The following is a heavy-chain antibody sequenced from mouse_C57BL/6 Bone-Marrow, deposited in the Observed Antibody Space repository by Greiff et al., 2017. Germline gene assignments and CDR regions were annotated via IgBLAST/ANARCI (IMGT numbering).Heavy chain of an antibody. J-gene: IGHJ3*01. D-gene: IGHD2-4*01. CDR1: GYSFTDYY. V-gene: IGHV1-76*01. CDR3: AREKADDYDGFAY. CDR2: IYPGSGNT. Sequence: VQGVESGAELVRPGASVKLSCKASGYSFTDYYINWVKQRPGQGLEWIARIYPGSGNTSYNEKFKGKGTLTAEKSSSTAYMQLRSLTSEDSAVYICAREKADDYDGFAYWGQGTLVTVSA.